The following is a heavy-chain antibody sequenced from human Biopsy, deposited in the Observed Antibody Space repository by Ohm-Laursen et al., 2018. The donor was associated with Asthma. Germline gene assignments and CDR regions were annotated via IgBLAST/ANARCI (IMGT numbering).Heavy chain of an antibody. J-gene: IGHJ4*02. CDR1: GGTFSSYA. D-gene: IGHD1-26*01. Sequence: SSVKVSCKASGGTFSSYAISWVRQAPGQGLEWMGGIIPIFGIANYAQKFQGRVTITADKSPSTAYMELSSLRSEDTAVYYCARGGSYSSRRYYFDYWGQGTLVTVSS. CDR3: ARGGSYSSRRYYFDY. CDR2: IIPIFGIA. V-gene: IGHV1-69*17.